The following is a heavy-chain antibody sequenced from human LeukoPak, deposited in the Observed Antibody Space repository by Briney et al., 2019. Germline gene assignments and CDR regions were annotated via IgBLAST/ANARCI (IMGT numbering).Heavy chain of an antibody. J-gene: IGHJ4*02. D-gene: IGHD2-21*01. V-gene: IGHV3-23*01. CDR1: GLTFDTYG. CDR2: ISASGSNT. CDR3: AKDPCGGDCYSYRYFDY. Sequence: GGSLRLSCTVSGLTFDTYGMSWVRQAPGKGLEWVSAISASGSNTHYADSVKGRVIISRDNSKNMLYLQMNSLRVEDTAMYYCAKDPCGGDCYSYRYFDYWGQGTLVTVSS.